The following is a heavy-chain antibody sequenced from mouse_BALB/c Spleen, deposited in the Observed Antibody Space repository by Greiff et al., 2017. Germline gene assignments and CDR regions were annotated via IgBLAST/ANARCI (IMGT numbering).Heavy chain of an antibody. D-gene: IGHD2-1*01. J-gene: IGHJ4*01. CDR3: ARRGGNYDYYAMDY. CDR1: GYTFTNYW. Sequence: VQLQQSGAELVRPGTSVKISCKASGYTFTNYWLGWVKQRPGHGLEWIGDIYPGGGYTNYNEKFKGKATLTADTSSSTAYMQLSSLTSEDSAVYFCARRGGNYDYYAMDYWGQGTSVTVSS. V-gene: IGHV1-63*02. CDR2: IYPGGGYT.